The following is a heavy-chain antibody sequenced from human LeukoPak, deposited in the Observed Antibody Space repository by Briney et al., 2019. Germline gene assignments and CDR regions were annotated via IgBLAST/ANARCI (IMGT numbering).Heavy chain of an antibody. CDR3: VNGLAAAGTNY. V-gene: IGHV3-64D*09. Sequence: GGSLRLSCSASGFTFSSYAMHWVRQAPGKGLEYVSTISSNGGSTYYADSVKGRFTISRDNSKNTLYLQMSSLRVEDTAVYYCVNGLAAAGTNYWGQGTLVTVSS. CDR1: GFTFSSYA. J-gene: IGHJ4*02. D-gene: IGHD6-13*01. CDR2: ISSNGGST.